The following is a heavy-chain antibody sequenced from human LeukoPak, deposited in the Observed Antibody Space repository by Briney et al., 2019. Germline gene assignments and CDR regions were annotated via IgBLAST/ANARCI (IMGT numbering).Heavy chain of an antibody. CDR1: GFTFSSYE. V-gene: IGHV3-48*03. D-gene: IGHD6-19*01. CDR3: ARDGEPWLVRGDDAFDI. CDR2: ISNSGNII. J-gene: IGHJ3*02. Sequence: GGSLRLSCAASGFTFSSYEMNWVRQAPGKGRGWVSFISNSGNIIKYADSVQGRFTISRDNAKNSLYLQMNSLRAEDTAVYYCARDGEPWLVRGDDAFDIWGQGTMVTVSS.